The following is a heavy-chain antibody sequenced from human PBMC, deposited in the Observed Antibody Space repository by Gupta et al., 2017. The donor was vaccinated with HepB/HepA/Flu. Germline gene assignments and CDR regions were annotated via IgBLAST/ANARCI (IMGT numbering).Heavy chain of an antibody. CDR1: GFTFGRYA. V-gene: IGHV3-23*01. CDR2: ISVSGGST. CDR3: AKDQYYYGSGSYSDY. J-gene: IGHJ4*02. Sequence: EGQLLESGGGLVQSGGSLRLSCAAAGFTFGRYAMSWVSQAPGKGLEWVSVISVSGGSTYYADSVKGRFTISRDNSKNTLYLQMNSLRAEDTAVYYCAKDQYYYGSGSYSDYWGQGTPVTVSS. D-gene: IGHD3-10*01.